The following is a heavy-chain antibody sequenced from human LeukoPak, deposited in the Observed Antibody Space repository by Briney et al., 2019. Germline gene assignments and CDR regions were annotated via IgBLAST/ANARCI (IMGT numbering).Heavy chain of an antibody. CDR2: ISGSGSTM. V-gene: IGHV3-48*03. CDR3: AKQALPEYYDFWRGYYKAYFDY. Sequence: GGTLTLSCEASGFTFSSYEMNWVRQAPGQGLESVSYISGSGSTMYYADSVKGRFTIYSDNPKNTLSLQMDSLRAEDTAVYYCAKQALPEYYDFWRGYYKAYFDYWGQGALVTVSS. CDR1: GFTFSSYE. J-gene: IGHJ4*02. D-gene: IGHD3-3*01.